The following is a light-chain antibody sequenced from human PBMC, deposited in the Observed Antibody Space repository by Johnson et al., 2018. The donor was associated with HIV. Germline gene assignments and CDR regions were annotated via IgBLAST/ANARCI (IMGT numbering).Light chain of an antibody. CDR1: SSNIGNNY. CDR2: RNN. Sequence: QSVLTQPPSVSAAPGQKVTISCSGSSSNIGNNYVSWYQQLPGTAPKLLIYRNNKRPSGVPDRFSGSKSGTSASLAFSGLQAEEEANHYCAAWDDSLNCRYVFGTGTKVTVL. J-gene: IGLJ1*01. V-gene: IGLV1-47*01. CDR3: AAWDDSLNCRYV.